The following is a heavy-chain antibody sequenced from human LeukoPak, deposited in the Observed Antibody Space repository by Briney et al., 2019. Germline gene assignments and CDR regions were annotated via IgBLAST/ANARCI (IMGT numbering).Heavy chain of an antibody. CDR2: ISSSSSYI. D-gene: IGHD3-22*01. Sequence: GGSLRLSCAASGFTFSSYSMNWVRQAPGKGLEWVSSISSSSSYIYYADSVKGRFTISRDNAKNSLYLQMNSLRAEDTAVYYCARDPNYYGSSGYYGLSFDYWGQGTLVSVSS. V-gene: IGHV3-21*01. CDR1: GFTFSSYS. CDR3: ARDPNYYGSSGYYGLSFDY. J-gene: IGHJ4*02.